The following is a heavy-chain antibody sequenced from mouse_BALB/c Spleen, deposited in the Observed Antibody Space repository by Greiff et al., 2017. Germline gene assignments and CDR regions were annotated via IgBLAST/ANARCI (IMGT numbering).Heavy chain of an antibody. CDR1: GYTFTSYY. CDR2: IYPGNVNT. Sequence: QVQLKQSGPELVKPGASVRISCKASGYTFTSYYIHWVKQRPGQGLEWIGWIYPGNVNTKYNEKFKGKATLTADKSSSTAYMQLSSLTSEDSAVYFCAREFSYAWFAYWGQGTLVTVSA. V-gene: IGHV1S56*01. CDR3: AREFSYAWFAY. J-gene: IGHJ3*01. D-gene: IGHD1-1*01.